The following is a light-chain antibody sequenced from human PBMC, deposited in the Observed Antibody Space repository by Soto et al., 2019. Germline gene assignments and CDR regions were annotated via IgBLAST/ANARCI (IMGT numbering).Light chain of an antibody. CDR1: QSVASNY. CDR3: QQYGNKPRT. J-gene: IGKJ1*01. V-gene: IGKV3-20*01. CDR2: GAS. Sequence: EIVLTQSPGTLSLSPGERATLSCRASQSVASNYLAWYQQKPGQAPRLLIYGASSRATGIPDRFIGSGSGTDFTLTVSRLEPEDFAVYYCQQYGNKPRTFGQGTKVEIK.